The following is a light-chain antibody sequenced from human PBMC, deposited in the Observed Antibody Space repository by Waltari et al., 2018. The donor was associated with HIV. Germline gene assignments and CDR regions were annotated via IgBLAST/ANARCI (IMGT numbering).Light chain of an antibody. Sequence: DIVMTQSPDSLAVSLGERATINCKSSQSVLYSSNNKNYLAWYQQKPGQPPKLLIYWASTREPGVPDRFSGSGSGTDFTLTITSLQAEDVAVYYCQQYYSNPLTFGGGTKVEIK. CDR2: WAS. CDR1: QSVLYSSNNKNY. V-gene: IGKV4-1*01. J-gene: IGKJ4*01. CDR3: QQYYSNPLT.